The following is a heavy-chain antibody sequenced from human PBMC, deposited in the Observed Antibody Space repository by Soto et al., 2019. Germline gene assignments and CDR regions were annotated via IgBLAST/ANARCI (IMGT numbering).Heavy chain of an antibody. Sequence: QVQLVQSGADVQRPGSSVRVSCKASGDTFNFYSINWVRQAPGLGLQWMGRINPILSMSNYAPRFQGRVTXTXDXXTGTAYMELSSLRSEDTAMYYCATSYGSGYRAFDSWGQGALVTVSS. V-gene: IGHV1-69*02. D-gene: IGHD3-10*01. J-gene: IGHJ4*02. CDR1: GDTFNFYS. CDR2: INPILSMS. CDR3: ATSYGSGYRAFDS.